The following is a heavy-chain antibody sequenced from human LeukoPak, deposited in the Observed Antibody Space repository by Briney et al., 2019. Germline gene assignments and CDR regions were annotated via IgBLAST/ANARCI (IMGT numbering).Heavy chain of an antibody. Sequence: PSETLSLTCTVSGYSISNGYYWGWIRQPPGKGLEWIGSIYHSGTYYNPSLKSRVTISVDTSKNQFSLKLSSVTAADTAVYYCARLYDIAVAGTHPDYWGQGTLVTVSS. J-gene: IGHJ4*02. V-gene: IGHV4-38-2*02. D-gene: IGHD6-19*01. CDR2: IYHSGT. CDR3: ARLYDIAVAGTHPDY. CDR1: GYSISNGYY.